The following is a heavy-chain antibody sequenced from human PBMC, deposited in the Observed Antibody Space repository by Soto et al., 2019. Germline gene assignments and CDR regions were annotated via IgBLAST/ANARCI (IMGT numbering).Heavy chain of an antibody. CDR3: AHRRVWGSDSHFDY. J-gene: IGHJ4*02. CDR1: GFSLSTSGVG. V-gene: IGHV2-5*02. CDR2: IYWDDDK. D-gene: IGHD7-27*01. Sequence: QITLKESGPTLVKPTQTLTLTCTFSGFSLSTSGVGVGWIRQPPGKALEWLALIYWDDDKRYSPSLKSRLTITKDTSKNQVVLTMTNMAPVDTATYYWAHRRVWGSDSHFDYWGQGTLVTVSS.